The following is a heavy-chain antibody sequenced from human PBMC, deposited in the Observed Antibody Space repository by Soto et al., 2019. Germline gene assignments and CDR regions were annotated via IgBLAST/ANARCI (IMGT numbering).Heavy chain of an antibody. CDR3: AKAPILRFLEWSTTYMDV. J-gene: IGHJ6*03. D-gene: IGHD3-3*01. V-gene: IGHV3-30*18. Sequence: AGGSLRLSCAASGFTFSSYGMHWVRQAPGKGLEWVAVISYDGSNKYYADSVKGRFTISRDNSKNTLYLQMNSLRAEDTAVYYCAKAPILRFLEWSTTYMDVWGKGTTVTVSS. CDR2: ISYDGSNK. CDR1: GFTFSSYG.